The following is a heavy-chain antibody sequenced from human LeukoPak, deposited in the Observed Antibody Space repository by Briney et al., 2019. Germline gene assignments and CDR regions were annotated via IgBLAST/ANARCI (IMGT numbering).Heavy chain of an antibody. V-gene: IGHV3-33*01. CDR3: ARDVDTSNHMSIFDP. J-gene: IGHJ5*02. CDR2: IQYDGSKT. D-gene: IGHD2-21*01. CDR1: GFTFSHYG. Sequence: GGSLRLSCAGSGFTFSHYGMHWVRQAPGKGLEWVAGIQYDGSKTYYGDSVKGRFSISRDNSRNTLYLQMSSLRAEDTAVHSCARDVDTSNHMSIFDPWGQGTLVTVSS.